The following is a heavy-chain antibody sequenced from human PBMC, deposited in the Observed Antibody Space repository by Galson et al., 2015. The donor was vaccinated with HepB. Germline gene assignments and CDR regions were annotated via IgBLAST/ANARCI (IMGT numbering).Heavy chain of an antibody. J-gene: IGHJ4*02. D-gene: IGHD3-10*01. Sequence: SLRLSCAASGFTFSRHAFHWVRQAPGKGLEWVALISHDEKNKYSADSVRGRFSISRDNSRATVYLQVNSLRDEDTAVYYCASDCDGSGSIYNMMCYWGQGTLVTVSS. CDR1: GFTFSRHA. V-gene: IGHV3-30*04. CDR2: ISHDEKNK. CDR3: ASDCDGSGSIYNMMCY.